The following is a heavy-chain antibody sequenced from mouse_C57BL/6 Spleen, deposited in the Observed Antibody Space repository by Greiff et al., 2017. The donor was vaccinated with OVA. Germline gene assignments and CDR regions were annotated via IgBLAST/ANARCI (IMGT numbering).Heavy chain of an antibody. CDR3: ARRGNYGYAWFAY. CDR2: IDPSDSYT. J-gene: IGHJ3*01. D-gene: IGHD2-2*01. Sequence: QVQLQQPGAELVMPGASVKLSCKASGYTFTSYWMHWVKQRPGQGLEWIGEIDPSDSYTNYNQKFKGKSTLTVDKSSSTAYMQLSSLTSEDSAVYYCARRGNYGYAWFAYWGQGTLVTVSA. V-gene: IGHV1-69*01. CDR1: GYTFTSYW.